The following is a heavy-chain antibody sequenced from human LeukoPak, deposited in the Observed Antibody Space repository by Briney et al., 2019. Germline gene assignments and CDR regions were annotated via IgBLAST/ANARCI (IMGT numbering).Heavy chain of an antibody. D-gene: IGHD3-10*01. CDR3: AREGLTMVRGVIITGFDY. CDR1: GYTFTGYY. Sequence: ASVKVSCKAFGYTFTGYYMHWVRQAPGQGLEWMGWINPNSGGTNYAQKFQGRVTMTRDTSISTAYMELSRLRSDDTAVYYCAREGLTMVRGVIITGFDYWGQGTLVTVSS. J-gene: IGHJ4*02. CDR2: INPNSGGT. V-gene: IGHV1-2*02.